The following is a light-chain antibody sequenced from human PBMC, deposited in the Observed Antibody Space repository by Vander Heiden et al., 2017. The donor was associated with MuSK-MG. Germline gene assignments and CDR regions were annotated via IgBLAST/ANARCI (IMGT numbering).Light chain of an antibody. Sequence: DIQMTQSPSSLSASVGDRVTITCRAGQTISSYLNWYQQKPGKAPKLLISTASSLQSGVPSRFSGSGSGTDFTLTIRRLQPEDFATYYCQQSDSPPITFGQGTPME. CDR2: TAS. V-gene: IGKV1-39*01. J-gene: IGKJ5*01. CDR1: QTISSY. CDR3: QQSDSPPIT.